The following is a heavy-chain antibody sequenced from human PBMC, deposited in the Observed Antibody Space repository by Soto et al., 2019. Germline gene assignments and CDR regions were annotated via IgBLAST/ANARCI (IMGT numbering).Heavy chain of an antibody. D-gene: IGHD6-13*01. J-gene: IGHJ4*02. CDR3: ASFGSSWERSTDY. V-gene: IGHV1-69*06. CDR2: IIPIFGTA. Sequence: QVQLVQSGAEVKKPGSSVKVSCTASGGTFSSYAISWVRQAPGQGLEWMGGIIPIFGTANYAQKFQGRVTITADKSTSTAYLELSSLRSEDTAVYYCASFGSSWERSTDYWGQGTLVTVSS. CDR1: GGTFSSYA.